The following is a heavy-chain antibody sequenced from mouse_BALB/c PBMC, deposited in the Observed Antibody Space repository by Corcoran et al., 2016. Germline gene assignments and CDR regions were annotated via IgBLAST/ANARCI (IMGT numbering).Heavy chain of an antibody. Sequence: EVQLQQSGPELGKPGASMKISCKASGYSFTGYTMNWVKQSHGKNLEWIGLINPYNGGTSYNQKFKGKATFTVDKSSSTAYMELLTLTSEDSAVYYCERGYGSSYWYFDVWGAGTTVTVSS. CDR2: INPYNGGT. D-gene: IGHD1-1*01. J-gene: IGHJ1*01. CDR1: GYSFTGYT. CDR3: ERGYGSSYWYFDV. V-gene: IGHV1-18*01.